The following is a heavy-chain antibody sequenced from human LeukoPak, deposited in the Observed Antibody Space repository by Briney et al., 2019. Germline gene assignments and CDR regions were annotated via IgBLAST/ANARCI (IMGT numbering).Heavy chain of an antibody. D-gene: IGHD3-3*01. CDR1: GGSINNYY. CDR2: IYSTEST. Sequence: NPSETLSLTCKVSGGSINNYYWNWIRQSPGKGLEWIGYIYSTESTNYNPSLNSRVTISVDTSKRQFSLKLSSVTAADTAVYYCARHLLAYYDFWRRSYQGGYIDVWGKGTTVTVSS. J-gene: IGHJ6*03. CDR3: ARHLLAYYDFWRRSYQGGYIDV. V-gene: IGHV4-4*09.